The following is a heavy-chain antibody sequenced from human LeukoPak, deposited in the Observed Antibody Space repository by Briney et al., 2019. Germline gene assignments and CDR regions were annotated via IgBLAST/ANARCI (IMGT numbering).Heavy chain of an antibody. CDR1: GFTFSSYS. J-gene: IGHJ4*02. Sequence: GGSLRLSCAVSGFTFSSYSMNWVRQAPGKGLEWVSSISSSSSYIYYADSAKGRFTISRDNAKNSLYLQMNSLRAEDTAVYYCARDLGGGAFDYWGQGTLVTVSS. V-gene: IGHV3-21*01. D-gene: IGHD3-16*01. CDR2: ISSSSSYI. CDR3: ARDLGGGAFDY.